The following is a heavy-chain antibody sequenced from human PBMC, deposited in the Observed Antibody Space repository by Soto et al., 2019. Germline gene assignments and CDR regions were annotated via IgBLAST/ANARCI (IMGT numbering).Heavy chain of an antibody. CDR2: IFSGVST. CDR3: ARHEGRAAAGNFVD. J-gene: IGHJ4*02. CDR1: GGSISSGSDY. Sequence: QLQLQESGPGLVRPSETLSLTCTVSGGSISSGSDYWGCVRQAPGKGLEWIGSIFSGVSTSYNPSLKSRVTISVDTSKNQFSLKLNSVTAADTAVYYCARHEGRAAAGNFVDWGQGTLVTVSS. D-gene: IGHD6-13*01. V-gene: IGHV4-39*01.